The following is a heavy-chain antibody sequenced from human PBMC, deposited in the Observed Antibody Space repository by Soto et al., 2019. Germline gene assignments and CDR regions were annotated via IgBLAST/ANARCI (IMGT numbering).Heavy chain of an antibody. Sequence: SGPTLVNATHTLKLTCTFSGFSLRTSGMCVSWIRQHPGKALEWLALIDWDDDKYYSTSLKTRLTISKDTSKNQVVLTMTNMDPVDTATYYCARNPRYYDFWSGKYYYYYCMDVCGQGPTVPVSS. J-gene: IGHJ6*02. CDR3: ARNPRYYDFWSGKYYYYYCMDV. CDR2: IDWDDDK. D-gene: IGHD3-3*01. CDR1: GFSLRTSGMC. V-gene: IGHV2-70*01.